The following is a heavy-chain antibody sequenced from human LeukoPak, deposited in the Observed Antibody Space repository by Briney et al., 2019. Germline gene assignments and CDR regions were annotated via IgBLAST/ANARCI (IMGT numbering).Heavy chain of an antibody. CDR3: AKVRTYFYHGLDV. CDR1: GFTFNSSP. Sequence: GGSLRLSCAASGFTFNSSPMTWVRQAPGKGLEWVSGISASTSGTYYADSVKGRFTISRDNSKDTVFLQTNSLRAEDTAVYYCAKVRTYFYHGLDVWGQGTTVTVSS. V-gene: IGHV3-23*01. J-gene: IGHJ6*02. D-gene: IGHD1-14*01. CDR2: ISASTSGT.